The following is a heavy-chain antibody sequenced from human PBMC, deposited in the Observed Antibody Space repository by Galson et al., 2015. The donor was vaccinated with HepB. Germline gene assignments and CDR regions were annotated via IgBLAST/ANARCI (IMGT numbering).Heavy chain of an antibody. Sequence: SRRLSCAASGFTFSSYAMHWVRRAPGKGLEWVALISYAGSNKYYADSVKGRLTISRDNSKNTLYLQMNSLRAEDTAVYYCARDSVVTAIDYYHYGRDVWSQGTTATGSS. D-gene: IGHD2-21*02. J-gene: IGHJ6*02. V-gene: IGHV3-30*04. CDR1: GFTFSSYA. CDR3: ARDSVVTAIDYYHYGRDV. CDR2: ISYAGSNK.